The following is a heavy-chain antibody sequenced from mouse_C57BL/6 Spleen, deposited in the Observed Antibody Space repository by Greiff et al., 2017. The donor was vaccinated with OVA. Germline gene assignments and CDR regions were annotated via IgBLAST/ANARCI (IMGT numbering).Heavy chain of an antibody. Sequence: QVQLKQSGAELVKPGASVKISCKASGYAFSSYWMNWVKQRPGQGLEWIGQIYPGDGDTNYNGKFKGKATLTADKSSSTAYMQLSSLTSEDSAVYFCAKSPDVGGLGYYAMDYWGQGTSVTVSS. CDR2: IYPGDGDT. V-gene: IGHV1-80*01. D-gene: IGHD3-1*01. CDR3: AKSPDVGGLGYYAMDY. CDR1: GYAFSSYW. J-gene: IGHJ4*01.